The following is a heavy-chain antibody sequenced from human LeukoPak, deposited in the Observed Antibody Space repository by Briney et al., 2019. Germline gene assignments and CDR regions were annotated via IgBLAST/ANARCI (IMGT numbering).Heavy chain of an antibody. CDR3: ARDDSSSSAAGTRVFDY. CDR2: INPNSGGT. CDR1: GYTFTCYY. V-gene: IGHV1-2*02. Sequence: ASVKVSCKASGYTFTCYYMHWVRQAPGQGLEWMGWINPNSGGTNYAQKFQGRVTMTRDTSISTAYMELSRLRSDDTAVYYCARDDSSSSAAGTRVFDYWGQGTLVTVSS. D-gene: IGHD6-13*01. J-gene: IGHJ4*02.